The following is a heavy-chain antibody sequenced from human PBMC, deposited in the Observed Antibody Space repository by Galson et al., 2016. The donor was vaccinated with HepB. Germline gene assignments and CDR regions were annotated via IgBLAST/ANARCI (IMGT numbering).Heavy chain of an antibody. D-gene: IGHD2-15*01. V-gene: IGHV3-9*01. CDR3: AKDTSGGDFDY. CDR1: GFTFSDYW. J-gene: IGHJ4*02. CDR2: ISWNSGSI. Sequence: SLRLSCAASGFTFSDYWMAWVRQAPGKGLEWVSGISWNSGSIGYADSVKGRFTISRDNAKNSLYLQMNSLRAEDTALYYCAKDTSGGDFDYWGQGTLVTVSS.